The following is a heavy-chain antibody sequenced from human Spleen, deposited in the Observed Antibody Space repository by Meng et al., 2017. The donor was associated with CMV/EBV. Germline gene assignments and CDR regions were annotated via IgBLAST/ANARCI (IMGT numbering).Heavy chain of an antibody. V-gene: IGHV4-4*02. CDR1: SSA. D-gene: IGHD2-21*02. Sequence: SSAWTRVRQSPRHGLVWMGDIYHNGSTTSNPARKSRVTISRDKCKHKFSPKLGSVTAAHTAVYYCARIKPRRILQYCGSDCSTTDYWGQGTLVTVSS. J-gene: IGHJ4*02. CDR3: ARIKPRRILQYCGSDCSTTDY. CDR2: IYHNGST.